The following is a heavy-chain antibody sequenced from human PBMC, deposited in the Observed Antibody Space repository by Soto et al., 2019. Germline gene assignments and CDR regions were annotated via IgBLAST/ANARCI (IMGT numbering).Heavy chain of an antibody. CDR2: IYYSGST. J-gene: IGHJ3*02. CDR1: GGSISSGDYY. CDR3: ARAGYGGNPDDAFDI. V-gene: IGHV4-30-4*01. Sequence: SETLSLTCTVSGGSISSGDYYWSWIRQPPGKGLEWIGYIYYSGSTYYNPSLKSRVTISVDTSKNQFSLKLSSVTAADTAVYYCARAGYGGNPDDAFDIWGQGTMVTVS. D-gene: IGHD4-17*01.